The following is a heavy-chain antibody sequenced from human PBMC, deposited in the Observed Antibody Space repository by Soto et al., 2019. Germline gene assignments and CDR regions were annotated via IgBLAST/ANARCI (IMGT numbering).Heavy chain of an antibody. J-gene: IGHJ4*02. D-gene: IGHD1-26*01. Sequence: AVKGRFTISRDNSKNTLYLQMDSLRAEDTAVYYCAGRSRSSDYWGRGTLVTVSS. CDR3: AGRSRSSDY. V-gene: IGHV3-30*03.